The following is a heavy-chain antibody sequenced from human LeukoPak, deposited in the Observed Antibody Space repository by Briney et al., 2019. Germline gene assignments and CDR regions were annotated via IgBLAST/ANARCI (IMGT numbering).Heavy chain of an antibody. J-gene: IGHJ3*02. D-gene: IGHD2-15*01. Sequence: PSQTLSLTCAVSGGSISSGGYSWSWIRQPPGKGLEWIGYIYHSGGTYYNPSLKSRVTISVDRSKNQFSLKLSSVTAADTAVYYCARDNGRSGGMVRAFDIWGQGTMVTVSS. V-gene: IGHV4-30-2*01. CDR3: ARDNGRSGGMVRAFDI. CDR1: GGSISSGGYS. CDR2: IYHSGGT.